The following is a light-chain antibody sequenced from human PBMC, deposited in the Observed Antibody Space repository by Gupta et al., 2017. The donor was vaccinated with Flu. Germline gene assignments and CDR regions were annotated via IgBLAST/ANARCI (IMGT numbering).Light chain of an antibody. Sequence: QSALNQPSSVSGSPGQSITISCTGTSSDVGAYNYVSWHQQHPGKAPNLIIYEITNRPPGVSYRFSGSKSGDTASLTISGLQAEDEADYYCCSYTSSSTYVFGTGTRVTVL. J-gene: IGLJ1*01. CDR2: EIT. CDR1: SSDVGAYNY. CDR3: CSYTSSSTYV. V-gene: IGLV2-14*01.